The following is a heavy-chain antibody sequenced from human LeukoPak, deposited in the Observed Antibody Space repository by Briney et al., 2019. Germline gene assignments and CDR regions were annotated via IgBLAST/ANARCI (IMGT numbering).Heavy chain of an antibody. J-gene: IGHJ4*02. CDR1: GFTFSSYD. V-gene: IGHV3-13*01. Sequence: GGSLRLSCVASGFTFSSYDMHWVRQATGKGLEWVSAIGTAGDTYYPGSVKGRFTISRENAKHSLYLQMNSLRAGDTAVYYCARGSGAGPNFDYWGQGTLVTVSS. CDR2: IGTAGDT. CDR3: ARGSGAGPNFDY. D-gene: IGHD6-13*01.